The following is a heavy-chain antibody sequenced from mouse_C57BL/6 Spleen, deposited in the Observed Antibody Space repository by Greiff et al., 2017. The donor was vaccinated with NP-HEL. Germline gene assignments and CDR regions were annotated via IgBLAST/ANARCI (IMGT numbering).Heavy chain of an antibody. CDR3: TRKPSYYSNPFDY. CDR2: IDPETGGT. J-gene: IGHJ2*01. CDR1: GYTFTDYE. Sequence: QVQLQQSGAELVRPGASVTLSCKASGYTFTDYEMHWVKQTPVHGLEWIGAIDPETGGTAYNQKFKGKAILTADKSSSTAYMELRSLTSEDSAVYYCTRKPSYYSNPFDYWGQGTTLTVSS. V-gene: IGHV1-15*01. D-gene: IGHD2-5*01.